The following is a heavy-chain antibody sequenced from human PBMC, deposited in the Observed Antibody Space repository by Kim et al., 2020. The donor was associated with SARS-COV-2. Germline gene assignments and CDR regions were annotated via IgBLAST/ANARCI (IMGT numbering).Heavy chain of an antibody. J-gene: IGHJ4*02. CDR3: ARIVNGGPFDS. CDR2: VYYTGST. D-gene: IGHD3-16*01. V-gene: IGHV4-39*07. Sequence: SETLSLTCTVSRGSVHSDAFYWGWVRQSPGMGLEWIASVYYTGSTQYNPSLKSRVTISIDTSRSQFSLTLSSVTAADTAIYSCARIVNGGPFDSWGQGTLVTVSS. CDR1: RGSVHSDAFY.